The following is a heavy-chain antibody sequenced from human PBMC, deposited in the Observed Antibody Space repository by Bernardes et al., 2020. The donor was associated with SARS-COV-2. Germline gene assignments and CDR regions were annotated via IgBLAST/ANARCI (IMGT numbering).Heavy chain of an antibody. J-gene: IGHJ4*02. CDR1: GFIFSNYA. CDR2: MSGSGHST. Sequence: GGSLRLSCAASGFIFSNYAMYWVRQAPGKGLEWVSAMSGSGHSTYYADSVTGRFTCSRDNSRNTLYLQMSSLRAEDTAVYYCAKGLGVAGALDFWGQGTLVTVAS. V-gene: IGHV3-23*01. CDR3: AKGLGVAGALDF. D-gene: IGHD6-19*01.